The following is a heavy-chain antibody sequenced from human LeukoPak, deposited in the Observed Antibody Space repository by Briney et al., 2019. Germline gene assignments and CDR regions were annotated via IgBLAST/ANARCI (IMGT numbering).Heavy chain of an antibody. CDR3: ARDLRRRSAWNWFDP. J-gene: IGHJ5*02. D-gene: IGHD3-9*01. CDR1: GYAFTAYY. V-gene: IGHV1-18*04. CDR2: ISAYNGNT. Sequence: ASVKVSCKTSGYAFTAYYMHWVRQAPGQGLEWMGWISAYNGNTNYAQKLQGRVTMTTDTSTSTAYMELRSLRSDDTAVYYCARDLRRRSAWNWFDPWGQGTLVTVSS.